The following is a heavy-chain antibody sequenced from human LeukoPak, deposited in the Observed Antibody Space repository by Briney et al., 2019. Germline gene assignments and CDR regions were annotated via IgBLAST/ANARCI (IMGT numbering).Heavy chain of an antibody. CDR2: INPNSGGT. Sequence: GASVKVSCKASGYTFTGYYMHWVRQAPGQGLEWMGWINPNSGGTNYAQKFQGRVTMTRDTSISTAYMELSRLRSDDTAVYYCARVGGATTFYFDYWGQGTLVTVPS. D-gene: IGHD1-26*01. V-gene: IGHV1-2*02. J-gene: IGHJ4*02. CDR1: GYTFTGYY. CDR3: ARVGGATTFYFDY.